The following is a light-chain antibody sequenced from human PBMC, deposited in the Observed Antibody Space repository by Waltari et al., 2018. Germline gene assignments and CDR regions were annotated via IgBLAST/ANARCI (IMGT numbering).Light chain of an antibody. J-gene: IGKJ4*01. V-gene: IGKV1-12*01. Sequence: IQMTQPPSSVSASVGHSVTITGRASRDISSWLAWYQQKPGTAPKLLIYAVSSLQSGVPSRFSGSGSGTYFTLTISSLQPEDFAIYYCQQGHGLPLTFGGGTKVEIK. CDR1: RDISSW. CDR2: AVS. CDR3: QQGHGLPLT.